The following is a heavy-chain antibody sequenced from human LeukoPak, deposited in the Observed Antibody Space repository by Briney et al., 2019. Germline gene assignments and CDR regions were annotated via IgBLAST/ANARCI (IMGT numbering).Heavy chain of an antibody. Sequence: GASVKVSCKASGYTFTSYYMHWVRQAPGQGLEWMGIINPSGGSTSYAQKLQGRVTMTTDTSTSTAYMELRSLRSDDTAVYYCARSTWIQLWFFDYWGQGTLVTVSS. J-gene: IGHJ4*02. CDR3: ARSTWIQLWFFDY. CDR2: INPSGGST. D-gene: IGHD5-18*01. V-gene: IGHV1-46*01. CDR1: GYTFTSYY.